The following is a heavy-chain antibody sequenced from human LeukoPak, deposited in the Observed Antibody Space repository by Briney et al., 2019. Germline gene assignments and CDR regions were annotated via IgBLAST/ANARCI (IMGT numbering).Heavy chain of an antibody. CDR2: IRGTDTNT. CDR3: AKAGFYYGSGNMSPLGIGYFTMDV. V-gene: IGHV3-23*01. J-gene: IGHJ6*02. CDR1: GFTFGSFT. Sequence: PGVSLRLSCAASGFTFGSFTMSWVRQAPGRSREWVSAIRGTDTNTYYADSVRGRFTISRDNSNNTLFLQMNGLRAEDTAVYYCAKAGFYYGSGNMSPLGIGYFTMDVWGQGTTVTVSS. D-gene: IGHD3-10*01.